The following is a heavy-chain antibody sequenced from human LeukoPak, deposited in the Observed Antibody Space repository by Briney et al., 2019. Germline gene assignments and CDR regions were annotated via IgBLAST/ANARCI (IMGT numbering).Heavy chain of an antibody. CDR1: GYTFTSYG. CDR2: ISAYNGNT. Sequence: GASVKVSCKASGYTFTSYGFSWVRQAPGQGLEWMGWISAYNGNTNYAQKLQGRVTMTTDTSTSTAYMELRSLRSDDTAVYYCARESGIEYASSSVDYWGQGTLVTVSS. D-gene: IGHD6-6*01. V-gene: IGHV1-18*01. CDR3: ARESGIEYASSSVDY. J-gene: IGHJ4*02.